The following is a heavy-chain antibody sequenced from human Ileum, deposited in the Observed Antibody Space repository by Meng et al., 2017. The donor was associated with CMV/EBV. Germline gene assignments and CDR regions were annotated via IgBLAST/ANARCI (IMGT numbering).Heavy chain of an antibody. J-gene: IGHJ4*02. Sequence: QVELVESGGGVVQPGGSLRLSCAVSGITVSKAGMHWVRQAPGKGLEWVAFIFSDGSRKDYADSVKGRFTISRDDSENTLYLQMNSLRPEDTAVYYCAKDKGVLFFDYWGQGTMVTVSS. CDR1: GITVSKAG. CDR2: IFSDGSRK. D-gene: IGHD1-1*01. V-gene: IGHV3-30*02. CDR3: AKDKGVLFFDY.